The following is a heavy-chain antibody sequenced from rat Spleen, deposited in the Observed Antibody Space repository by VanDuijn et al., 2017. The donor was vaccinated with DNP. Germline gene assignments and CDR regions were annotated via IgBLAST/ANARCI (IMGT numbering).Heavy chain of an antibody. CDR2: ISYSGNT. J-gene: IGHJ1*01. Sequence: EVQLQESGPGLVKPSQSLSLTCSVTGYSITSNYWGWVRKFPGNKMEWMGYISYSGNTSYNPSLKSRISITRDTSKNQFFLQLNSVTTEDTATYYCARYSGYYWYLDFWGPGTMVTVSS. CDR1: GYSITSNY. CDR3: ARYSGYYWYLDF. V-gene: IGHV3-1*01. D-gene: IGHD1-1*01.